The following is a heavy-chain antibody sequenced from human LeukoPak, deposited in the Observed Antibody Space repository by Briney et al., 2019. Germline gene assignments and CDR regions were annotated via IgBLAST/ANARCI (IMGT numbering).Heavy chain of an antibody. CDR2: IYSGGST. CDR3: ARDGYSYDYYYYMDV. CDR1: GFTFSSYS. D-gene: IGHD5-18*01. V-gene: IGHV3-66*01. J-gene: IGHJ6*03. Sequence: GGSLRLSCAASGFTFSSYSMMWVRQAPGKGLEWVSLIYSGGSTYYADSVKGRFTISRDNSKNTLYLQMNSLTAADTAVYYCARDGYSYDYYYYMDVWGKGTTVTVSS.